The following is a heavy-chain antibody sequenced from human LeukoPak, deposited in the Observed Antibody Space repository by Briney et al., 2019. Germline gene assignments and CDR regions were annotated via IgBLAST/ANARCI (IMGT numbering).Heavy chain of an antibody. J-gene: IGHJ6*03. Sequence: AGGSLRLSCAASGFTFSSYSMNWVRQAPGKGLEWVSSISSSSSYIYYADSVKGRFTISRDNSKNTLYLQMNSLRAEDTAVYYCAKEVVVVPAAPYYMDVWGKGTTVTVSS. CDR2: ISSSSSYI. CDR3: AKEVVVVPAAPYYMDV. V-gene: IGHV3-21*04. CDR1: GFTFSSYS. D-gene: IGHD2-2*01.